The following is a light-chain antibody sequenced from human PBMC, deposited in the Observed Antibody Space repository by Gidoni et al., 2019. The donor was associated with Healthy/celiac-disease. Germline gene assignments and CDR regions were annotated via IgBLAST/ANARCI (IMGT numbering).Light chain of an antibody. CDR3: MQALQTPRT. CDR1: QSLLHSNGYNY. Sequence: DLVMTQSPLSLPVTPEEPASISCRSSQSLLHSNGYNYLDWYLQKPGQSPQLLIYLGSNRASGVPDRFSGSGSGTDFTLKISRVEAEDVGVYYCMQALQTPRTFGQGTKLEIK. J-gene: IGKJ2*01. V-gene: IGKV2-28*01. CDR2: LGS.